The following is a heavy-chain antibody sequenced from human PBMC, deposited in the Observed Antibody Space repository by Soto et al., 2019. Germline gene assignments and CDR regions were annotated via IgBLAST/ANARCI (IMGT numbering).Heavy chain of an antibody. D-gene: IGHD5-12*01. CDR3: ARDPIRGDGYVFDS. CDR1: GFIFSSYS. V-gene: IGHV3-7*01. Sequence: PGGSLRLSCEAYGFIFSSYSMGWVRQAPGKGLEWVAKINRDGSERYYMDSVKGRLTISRDNAKKSVYLQMNSLRDEDSAVYYCARDPIRGDGYVFDSWGQGALVTVSS. J-gene: IGHJ5*01. CDR2: INRDGSER.